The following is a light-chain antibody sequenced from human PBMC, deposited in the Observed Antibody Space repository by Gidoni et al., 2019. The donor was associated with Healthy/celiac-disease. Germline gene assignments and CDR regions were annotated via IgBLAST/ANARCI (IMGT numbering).Light chain of an antibody. Sequence: EIVLTQSPGTLSLSPGARATLSCRASQSVSSSYLAWYKQKPGQAPRLLIYGASSRATGIPDRFSGSGSGTDFTLTISRLETEDFAVYYWQQYGSSLVTFGQGTKLEIK. CDR1: QSVSSSY. CDR2: GAS. CDR3: QQYGSSLVT. J-gene: IGKJ2*01. V-gene: IGKV3-20*01.